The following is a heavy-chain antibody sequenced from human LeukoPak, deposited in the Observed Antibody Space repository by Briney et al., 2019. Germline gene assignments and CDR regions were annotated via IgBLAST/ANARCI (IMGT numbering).Heavy chain of an antibody. V-gene: IGHV3-21*01. J-gene: IGHJ4*02. CDR3: ARDWNYYGSEY. CDR1: GFTFSSYS. Sequence: GGSLRLSCAASGFTFSSYSMNWVRQAPGKGLEWVSSISSSSSYIYYVDSVKGRFTISRDNAKNSLYLQMNSLRAEDTAVYYCARDWNYYGSEYWGQGTLVTVSS. D-gene: IGHD3-10*01. CDR2: ISSSSSYI.